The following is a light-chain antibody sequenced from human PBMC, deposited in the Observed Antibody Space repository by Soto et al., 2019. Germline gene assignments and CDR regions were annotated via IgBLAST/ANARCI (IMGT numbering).Light chain of an antibody. J-gene: IGKJ1*01. CDR3: HHHNSYSQT. Sequence: DIQMTQSPPTLSASVGDRVTITCRASQSIRNYLAWYQQMPGKAPKLLIYGASSLQSGVPSRFSCSGSGTEFTLTISSMQPDDFATYFCHHHNSYSQTFGQGSKVEIK. CDR1: QSIRNY. V-gene: IGKV1-5*01. CDR2: GAS.